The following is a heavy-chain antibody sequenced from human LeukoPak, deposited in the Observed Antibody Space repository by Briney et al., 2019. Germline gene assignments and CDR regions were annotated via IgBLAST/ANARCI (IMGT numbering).Heavy chain of an antibody. D-gene: IGHD3-9*01. CDR3: ARGRKRNYDILTSYPWDV. CDR1: GYTFTGYY. V-gene: IGHV1-2*02. J-gene: IGHJ6*02. Sequence: ASVKVSCKASGYTFTGYYMHWVRQAPGQGLEWMGWINPNSGGTNYAQRFQGRVTMTRDTSISTAYMELSRLRSDDTAVYYCARGRKRNYDILTSYPWDVWGQGTTVTVS. CDR2: INPNSGGT.